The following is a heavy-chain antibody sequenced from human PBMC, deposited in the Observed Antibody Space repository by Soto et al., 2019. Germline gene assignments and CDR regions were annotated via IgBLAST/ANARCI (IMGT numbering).Heavy chain of an antibody. J-gene: IGHJ6*04. CDR3: ARGVDFPVTTSYYYYYGMDV. CDR1: GYTFTGYY. Sequence: GASVKVSCKASGYTFTGYYIHWVRQAPGQGLEWMGWINPNSGGTNYAQKFQGRVTMTRDTSISTAYMELSRLRSDDTAVYYCARGVDFPVTTSYYYYYGMDVWGAGTTVTVST. D-gene: IGHD4-17*01. V-gene: IGHV1-2*02. CDR2: INPNSGGT.